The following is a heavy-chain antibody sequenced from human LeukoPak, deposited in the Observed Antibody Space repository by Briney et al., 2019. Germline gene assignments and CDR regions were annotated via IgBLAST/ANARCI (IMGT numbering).Heavy chain of an antibody. V-gene: IGHV3-23*01. Sequence: GGSLRLSCAASGFTFSNYAMSWVRQAPGKGLEWVSVISGSGGSTYYADSVKGRFTISRDNSKNTLYLQMNSLIAEDTAVYYCAKILYYDYVCVTFDYWGQGTLVTVSS. CDR1: GFTFSNYA. D-gene: IGHD3-16*01. CDR2: ISGSGGST. J-gene: IGHJ4*02. CDR3: AKILYYDYVCVTFDY.